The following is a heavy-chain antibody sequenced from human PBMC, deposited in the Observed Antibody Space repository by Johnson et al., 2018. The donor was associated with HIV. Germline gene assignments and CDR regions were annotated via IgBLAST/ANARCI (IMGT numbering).Heavy chain of an antibody. CDR2: ISYDGSNQ. CDR1: GFTFSRYA. CDR3: AREGIAAAVNAFDI. J-gene: IGHJ3*02. D-gene: IGHD6-13*01. Sequence: QEKLVESGGGVVQPGRSLRLSCAASGFTFSRYAMHWVRQAPVKGLEWVAVISYDGSNQYYADSVKGRFTISRDNSKNTLYLQMNSLRAEDTAVYYCAREGIAAAVNAFDIWGQGTMVTVSS. V-gene: IGHV3-30-3*01.